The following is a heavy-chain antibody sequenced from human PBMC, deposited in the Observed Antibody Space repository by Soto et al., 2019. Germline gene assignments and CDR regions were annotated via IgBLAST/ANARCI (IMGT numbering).Heavy chain of an antibody. D-gene: IGHD2-21*02. CDR2: IGRRSDI. CDR1: VFSFSTYS. CDR3: AREETAWPLAYGLDV. Sequence: PGGPLRLSCEASVFSFSTYSMHWVRQAPGKGLEWVSSIGRRSDIYYADSVKGRFTISRDNAKNSVSLQMNSLRDEDTAVYYCAREETAWPLAYGLDVWGQGTTVTVSS. V-gene: IGHV3-21*01. J-gene: IGHJ6*02.